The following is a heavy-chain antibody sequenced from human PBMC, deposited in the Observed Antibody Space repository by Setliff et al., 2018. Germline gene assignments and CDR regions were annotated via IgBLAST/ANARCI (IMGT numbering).Heavy chain of an antibody. V-gene: IGHV1-2*06. CDR3: ARIMGIVGDNWFDP. J-gene: IGHJ5*02. Sequence: GASVKVSCKSSGYTFTGYYMYWVRQAPGQGLEWMGRINPNSGGTNYAQKFQGRVTMTRDTSISTAYMELSRLRSDDTAVYYCARIMGIVGDNWFDPWGQGTLVTVSS. D-gene: IGHD1-26*01. CDR1: GYTFTGYY. CDR2: INPNSGGT.